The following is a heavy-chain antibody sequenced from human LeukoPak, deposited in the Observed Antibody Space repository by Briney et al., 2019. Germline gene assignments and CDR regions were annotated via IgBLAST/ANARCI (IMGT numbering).Heavy chain of an antibody. J-gene: IGHJ6*03. CDR1: GGTFCSYA. V-gene: IGHV1-69*05. CDR2: IIPIFGTA. Sequence: SVKVSCKASGGTFCSYAISWVRQAPGQGLEWMGGIIPIFGTANYAQKFRGRVTITTDESTSTAYMELSSLRSEDTAVYYCAREYYYGSGSYYTLLDYYYYMDVWGKGTTVTVSS. D-gene: IGHD3-10*01. CDR3: AREYYYGSGSYYTLLDYYYYMDV.